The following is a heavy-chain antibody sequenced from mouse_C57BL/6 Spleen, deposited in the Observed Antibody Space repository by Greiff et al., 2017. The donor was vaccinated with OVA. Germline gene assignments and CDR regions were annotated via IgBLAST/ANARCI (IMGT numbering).Heavy chain of an antibody. D-gene: IGHD1-1*01. Sequence: EVQLQQSGTVLARPGASVKMSCKTSGYTFTSYWMHWVKQRPGQGLEFLFALSPGNSDTSYNQKFKGKAKLTAVTSASTAYMELSSLTNEDSAVYYCTRSWDYGSSFWYFDVWGTGTTVTVSS. J-gene: IGHJ1*03. CDR2: LSPGNSDT. CDR1: GYTFTSYW. CDR3: TRSWDYGSSFWYFDV. V-gene: IGHV1-5*01.